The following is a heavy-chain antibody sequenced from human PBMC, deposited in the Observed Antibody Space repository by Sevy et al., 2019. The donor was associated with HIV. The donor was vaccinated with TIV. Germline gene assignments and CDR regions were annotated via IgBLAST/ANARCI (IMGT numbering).Heavy chain of an antibody. Sequence: LSLTCAAPGFTFSSYWMSWVRQAPGKGLEWVTNIKQDGSEKYYVDSVKGRFTISRDNAKNSLYLQMNSLRAEDTAVYYCARTIDYWGQGTLVTVSS. CDR3: ARTIDY. CDR2: IKQDGSEK. V-gene: IGHV3-7*01. J-gene: IGHJ4*02. CDR1: GFTFSSYW.